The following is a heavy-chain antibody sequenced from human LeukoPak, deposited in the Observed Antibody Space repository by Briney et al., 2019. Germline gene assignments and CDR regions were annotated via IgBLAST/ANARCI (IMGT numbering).Heavy chain of an antibody. J-gene: IGHJ4*02. D-gene: IGHD3-22*01. Sequence: SETLSLTCTVSGGSISSGGYYWSWIRQHPGKGLEWIGYISYTGSTYNNPSLKSRMSMSLDASKNQFSLRLSSVTAADTAVYYWARTYDSGTYSPYYFDYWGQGILVPVPS. V-gene: IGHV4-31*03. CDR3: ARTYDSGTYSPYYFDY. CDR1: GGSISSGGYY. CDR2: ISYTGST.